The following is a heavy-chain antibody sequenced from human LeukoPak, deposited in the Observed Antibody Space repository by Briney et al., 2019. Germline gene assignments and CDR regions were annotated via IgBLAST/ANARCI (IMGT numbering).Heavy chain of an antibody. Sequence: ASVKVSCKASGYTFTSYDINWVRQAPGQGLEWMGWMNPNSGNTDYAQKFQGRVTITRNTSISTAYMELSSLSSEDTAVYYCARGWGIAAAGQTDYWGEGTLVTVSS. J-gene: IGHJ4*02. CDR1: GYTFTSYD. CDR2: MNPNSGNT. D-gene: IGHD6-13*01. V-gene: IGHV1-8*01. CDR3: ARGWGIAAAGQTDY.